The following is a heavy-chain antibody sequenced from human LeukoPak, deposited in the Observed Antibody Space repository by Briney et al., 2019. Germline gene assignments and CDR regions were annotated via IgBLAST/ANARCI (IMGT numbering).Heavy chain of an antibody. CDR3: VSFYEAY. D-gene: IGHD2/OR15-2a*01. J-gene: IGHJ4*02. CDR1: GNYW. Sequence: GGSLRLSCAASGNYWMHWVRQAPGKGLVWVSHINSDGSWTGYADSVKGRFTISKDNAKNTVYLQMNNLRAEDTAVYYCVSFYEAYWGRGTLVTVSS. CDR2: INSDGSWT. V-gene: IGHV3-74*01.